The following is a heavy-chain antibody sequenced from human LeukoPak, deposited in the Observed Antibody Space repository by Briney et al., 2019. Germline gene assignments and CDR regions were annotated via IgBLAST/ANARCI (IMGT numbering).Heavy chain of an antibody. CDR1: GYSFTGYY. CDR2: INPDGGVT. V-gene: IGHV1-2*02. J-gene: IGHJ6*03. CDR3: ARGPNHYYYMDF. D-gene: IGHD2-8*01. Sequence: ASVKVSCKASGYSFTGYYIHWVRQGPGQGLEWMGWINPDGGVTKFAQKFQGRVTMTRDKSINTVYMELSGLTSDDTALYYCARGPNHYYYMDFWGKGTTVSVSS.